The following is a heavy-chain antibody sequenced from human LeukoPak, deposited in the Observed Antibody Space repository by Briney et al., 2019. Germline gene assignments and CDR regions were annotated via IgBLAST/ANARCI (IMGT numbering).Heavy chain of an antibody. D-gene: IGHD3-22*01. J-gene: IGHJ4*02. CDR2: IYHSGST. V-gene: IGHV4-38-2*02. CDR1: GYSLSSGYY. CDR3: ASHRYYYDSSGYSTFDY. Sequence: SETLSLTCTVSGYSLSSGYYWGWIRQPPGKGLEWIGSIYHSGSTYYNPSLKSRVTISVDTSKNQFSLKLSSVTAADTAVYYCASHRYYYDSSGYSTFDYWGQGTLVTVSS.